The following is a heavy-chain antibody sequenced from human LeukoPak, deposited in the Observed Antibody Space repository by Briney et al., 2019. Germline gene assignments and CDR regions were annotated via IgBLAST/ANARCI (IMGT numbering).Heavy chain of an antibody. V-gene: IGHV3-9*01. CDR2: ISWNSGSI. CDR3: AKDIGAAENYYYYGMDV. Sequence: GGSLRLSCAASGFTFDDYAMHWVRQAPGKGLEWVSGISWNSGSIGYADSVKGRFTISRDNAKNSLYLQMNSLRAEDTALYYCAKDIGAAENYYYYGMDVWGQGTTVTVSS. CDR1: GFTFDDYA. D-gene: IGHD6-13*01. J-gene: IGHJ6*02.